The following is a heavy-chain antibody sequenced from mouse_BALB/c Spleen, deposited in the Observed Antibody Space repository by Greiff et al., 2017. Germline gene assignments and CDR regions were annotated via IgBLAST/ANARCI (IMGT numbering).Heavy chain of an antibody. J-gene: IGHJ2*01. CDR3: TRRGLYYFDY. V-gene: IGHV1S81*02. Sequence: VQLQQSGAELVKPGASVKLSCKASGYTFTSYYMYWVKQRPGQGLEWIGEINPSNGGTNFNEKFKSKATLTVDKSSSTAYMQLSSLTSEDSAVYYCTRRGLYYFDYWGQGTTLTVSS. D-gene: IGHD3-3*01. CDR1: GYTFTSYY. CDR2: INPSNGGT.